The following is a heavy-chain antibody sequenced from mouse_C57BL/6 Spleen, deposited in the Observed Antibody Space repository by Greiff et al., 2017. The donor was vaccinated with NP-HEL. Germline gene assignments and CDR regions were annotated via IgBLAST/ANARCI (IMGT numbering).Heavy chain of an antibody. CDR2: ISPGDGDT. CDR1: GYAFSSYR. CDR3: DRKKGAYYFDY. V-gene: IGHV1-80*01. J-gene: IGHJ2*01. Sequence: QVQLQQSGAELVKPGASVKISCKASGYAFSSYRMNWVKQRPGKGLEWIGQISPGDGDTNYNGKVKGKATLTAYKSSSTTYMQLSSLTSEYSAVYFCDRKKGAYYFDYWGQGTTLTVSS.